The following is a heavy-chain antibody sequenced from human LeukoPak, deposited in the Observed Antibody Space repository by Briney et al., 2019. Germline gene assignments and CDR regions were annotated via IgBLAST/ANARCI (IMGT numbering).Heavy chain of an antibody. D-gene: IGHD1-26*01. V-gene: IGHV1-8*03. CDR3: ARGHYPRDRFDP. Sequence: ASVKVSCKASGYTFTSYDINWVRQATGQGLEWMGWMNPNSGNTGYAQKFQGRVTITRNTSISTAYMELSSLRSGDTAVYYCARGHYPRDRFDPWGQGTLVTVSS. CDR2: MNPNSGNT. J-gene: IGHJ5*02. CDR1: GYTFTSYD.